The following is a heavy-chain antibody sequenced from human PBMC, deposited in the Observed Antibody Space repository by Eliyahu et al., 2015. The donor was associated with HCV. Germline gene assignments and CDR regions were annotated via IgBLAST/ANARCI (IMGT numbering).Heavy chain of an antibody. CDR3: ARGHSSGWFDN. CDR1: GGSLXDYY. J-gene: IGHJ4*02. Sequence: QVQLQESGPGLVKPSETLSLICTVSGGSLXDYYWSWIRQSPGKGLEWLGYFYYSDITNYNPSFKTRVTMSVDTSKKQFSLRLASVTAADTAVYYCARGHSSGWFDNWGQGTLVTVSS. CDR2: FYYSDIT. V-gene: IGHV4-59*01. D-gene: IGHD6-19*01.